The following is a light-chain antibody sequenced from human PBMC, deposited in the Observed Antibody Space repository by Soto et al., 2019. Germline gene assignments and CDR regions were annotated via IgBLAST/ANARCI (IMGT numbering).Light chain of an antibody. CDR2: EVR. CDR3: LSYGGGDASYV. Sequence: QSARTQPASVSGSPGQAIIISCTGTSSDIGSYNYVSWYQQFPGKTPKLIIYEVRNRASGVSFRFSGSMSCNTASLTISGLQAEDDADYYCLSYGGGDASYVFGTGSKVTVL. CDR1: SSDIGSYNY. J-gene: IGLJ1*01. V-gene: IGLV2-14*01.